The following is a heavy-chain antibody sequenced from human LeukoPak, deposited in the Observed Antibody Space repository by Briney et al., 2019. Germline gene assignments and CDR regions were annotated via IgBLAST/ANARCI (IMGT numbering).Heavy chain of an antibody. D-gene: IGHD5-18*01. V-gene: IGHV4-61*02. Sequence: SETLSLTCTVSGGSISRGSYCWNWIRQPAGERLEWIGRIYTSGNTNYNPSLKSRLTISTDTSRNEFSLKLSSVTAADTAVYYCARENAFGYPNSFNIWGRGTKVTVSS. CDR2: IYTSGNT. J-gene: IGHJ3*02. CDR3: ARENAFGYPNSFNI. CDR1: GGSISRGSYC.